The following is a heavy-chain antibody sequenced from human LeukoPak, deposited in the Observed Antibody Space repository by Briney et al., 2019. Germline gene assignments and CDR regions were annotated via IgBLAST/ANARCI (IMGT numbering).Heavy chain of an antibody. J-gene: IGHJ4*02. D-gene: IGHD2-15*01. CDR3: ARRDCSGGTCYLDY. V-gene: IGHV3-74*01. CDR2: INTDGSST. CDR1: GFTFSSYA. Sequence: GRSLRLSCAASGFTFSSYAMHWVRQAPGKGLVWVSRINTDGSSTSYADSVKGRFTISRDNAKNTLYLQMNSLRAEETALYYCARRDCSGGTCYLDYWGQGTLVTVSS.